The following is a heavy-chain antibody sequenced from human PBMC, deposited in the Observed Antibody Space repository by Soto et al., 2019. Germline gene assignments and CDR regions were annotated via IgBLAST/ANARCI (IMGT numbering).Heavy chain of an antibody. CDR1: GGTNSSNA. CDR3: ARDSGIVMSGSYSYFDY. J-gene: IGHJ4*02. D-gene: IGHD1-26*01. Sequence: SVKLSCKACGGTNSSNAISWVRQAPEQGLEWMGGIIPIFGTANYAQKFQDRVTITADGSTSTAYMELSSLRSEDTAVYYCARDSGIVMSGSYSYFDYWGQGTLVTSPQ. CDR2: IIPIFGTA. V-gene: IGHV1-69*13.